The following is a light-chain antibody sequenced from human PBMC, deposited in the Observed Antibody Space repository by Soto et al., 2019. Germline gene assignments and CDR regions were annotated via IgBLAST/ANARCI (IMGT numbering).Light chain of an antibody. CDR1: SSDVGSYNL. V-gene: IGLV2-23*01. J-gene: IGLJ3*02. CDR3: CSYAGSSTP. CDR2: EGS. Sequence: QSALTQPASVSGSPGQSITISCTGTSSDVGSYNLVSWYQQHPGKAPKLMIYEGSKRPSGVSNRFSGSKSGNTASLTISELQAEDEADYYCCSYAGSSTPFGGGTKLTVL.